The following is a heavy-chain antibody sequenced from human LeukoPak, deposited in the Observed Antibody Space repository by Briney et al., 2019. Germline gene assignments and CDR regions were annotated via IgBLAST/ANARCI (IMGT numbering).Heavy chain of an antibody. CDR1: GFTFNTHL. V-gene: IGHV3-74*01. Sequence: GGSLRRSCAASGFTFNTHLMHWVRQAPGKGLMWVSHIHDDGSRTTYADSVKGRFTISRDNAKNMVYLQMDSLRVDDTAIYYCTRDLGGIDYWGQGILVTVSS. J-gene: IGHJ4*02. CDR2: IHDDGSRT. CDR3: TRDLGGIDY.